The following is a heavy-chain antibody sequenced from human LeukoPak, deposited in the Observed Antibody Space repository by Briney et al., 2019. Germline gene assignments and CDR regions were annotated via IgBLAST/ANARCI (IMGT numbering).Heavy chain of an antibody. Sequence: SETLSLTCAVYGGSFSGYYWSWIRQPPGKGLEWIGGINHSGSTNYNPSLKSRVTISVDTSKNQFSLKLSSVTAADTAVYYCARAGDRYYYDSSGYPWDWGQGTLVTVSS. V-gene: IGHV4-34*01. CDR3: ARAGDRYYYDSSGYPWD. D-gene: IGHD3-22*01. CDR2: INHSGST. CDR1: GGSFSGYY. J-gene: IGHJ4*02.